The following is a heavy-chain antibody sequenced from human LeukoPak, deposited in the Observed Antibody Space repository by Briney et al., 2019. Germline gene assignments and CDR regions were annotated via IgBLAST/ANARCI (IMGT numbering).Heavy chain of an antibody. CDR1: GGSTSTYY. CDR2: ISTSGTT. J-gene: IGHJ4*02. V-gene: IGHV4-4*07. D-gene: IGHD6-13*01. Sequence: SETLSLTCTVSGGSTSTYYWTWIRQSAGKELEWIGRISTSGTTNYNPSLKSRFTISVDTSKNEFSQKLTCVTAADTAVYYCAKDGRGRTSGYWGQGILVTVSS. CDR3: AKDGRGRTSGY.